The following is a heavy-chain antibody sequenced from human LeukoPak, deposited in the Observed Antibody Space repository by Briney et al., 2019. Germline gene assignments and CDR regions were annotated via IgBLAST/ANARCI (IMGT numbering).Heavy chain of an antibody. CDR1: GGSFSGYS. CDR3: ARQSSGYYLT. V-gene: IGHV4-34*01. CDR2: INHSGIN. J-gene: IGHJ5*02. D-gene: IGHD3-22*01. Sequence: SETLSLTCAFYGGSFSGYSLTWIRQPPGKGLEWIGEINHSGINHFNPSLKSRVTISADTSKKQVFLNLSAVTAADTAVYYCARQSSGYYLTWGQGTLVTVSS.